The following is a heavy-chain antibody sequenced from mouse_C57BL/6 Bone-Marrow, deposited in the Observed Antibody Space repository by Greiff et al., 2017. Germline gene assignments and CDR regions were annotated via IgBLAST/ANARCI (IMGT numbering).Heavy chain of an antibody. CDR1: GYTFTSYW. J-gene: IGHJ1*03. D-gene: IGHD2-5*01. CDR2: IYPGSGST. V-gene: IGHV1-55*01. Sequence: QVQLKQPGAELVKPGASVKMSCKASGYTFTSYWITWVKQRPGQGLEWIGDIYPGSGSTNYNEKFKSKATLTVDTPSSTAYMQLSSLTSEDSAVYYCARSAYYSNYWYFDVWGTGTTGTVSS. CDR3: ARSAYYSNYWYFDV.